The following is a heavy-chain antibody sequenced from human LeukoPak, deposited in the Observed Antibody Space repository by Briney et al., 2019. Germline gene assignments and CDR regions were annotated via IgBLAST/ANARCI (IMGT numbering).Heavy chain of an antibody. CDR3: ARKIAPGGTGLGCLDA. CDR2: ISGYNGHT. V-gene: IGHV1-18*01. D-gene: IGHD1-26*01. CDR1: GDGFNSFG. Sequence: ASVKVSCKASGDGFNSFGISWVRQVPGQGLEWMGWISGYNGHTKYSQNLLGRVTLTTDTSSSTAYMELRSLRSDDTAVYYCARKIAPGGTGLGCLDAWGQGTLVLVSS. J-gene: IGHJ5*02.